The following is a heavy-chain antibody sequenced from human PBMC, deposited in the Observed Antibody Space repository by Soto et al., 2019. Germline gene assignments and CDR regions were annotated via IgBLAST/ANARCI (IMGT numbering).Heavy chain of an antibody. V-gene: IGHV3-30*04. CDR1: GFTFSSYA. Sequence: QVQLVESGGGVVQPGRSLRLSCAASGFTFSSYAMHWVRQAPGKGLEWVAVISYDGSNKHYADSVKGRITIYRDNSKNPLYLQMNSLSAEDTAVYYCARDLADIVLVPTWGQGTLVTVSS. CDR3: ARDLADIVLVPT. CDR2: ISYDGSNK. D-gene: IGHD2-2*01. J-gene: IGHJ5*02.